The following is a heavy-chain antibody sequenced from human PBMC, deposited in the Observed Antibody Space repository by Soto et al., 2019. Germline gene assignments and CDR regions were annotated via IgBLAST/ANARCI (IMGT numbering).Heavy chain of an antibody. V-gene: IGHV1-46*01. CDR1: GYTFSNYY. CDR3: ARGPKLTDFGDRGYYGMDV. D-gene: IGHD4-17*01. J-gene: IGHJ6*02. Sequence: QVHLVQSGAEVKKPGASVTFPCKASGYTFSNYYMHWVRQAPGQGLEWVGIINPSGGGTTYAQNFXGXVTMTRDTSTSTVYMELNSLRSEDTAVYYCARGPKLTDFGDRGYYGMDVWGHGTTVTVSS. CDR2: INPSGGGT.